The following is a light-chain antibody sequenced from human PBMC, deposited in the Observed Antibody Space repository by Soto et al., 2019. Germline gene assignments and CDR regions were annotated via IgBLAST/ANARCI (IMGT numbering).Light chain of an antibody. CDR2: EDT. Sequence: QSVLTQPASVSGSPGQSITISCTGTSSDVGSYNLVSWYQQHPGKAPKLMIYEDTKRPSGVSNRFSGSKSSNTASLTISGLQAEDGADYYCCSYAGSSTWVFGGGTQLTVL. V-gene: IGLV2-23*01. CDR3: CSYAGSSTWV. CDR1: SSDVGSYNL. J-gene: IGLJ3*02.